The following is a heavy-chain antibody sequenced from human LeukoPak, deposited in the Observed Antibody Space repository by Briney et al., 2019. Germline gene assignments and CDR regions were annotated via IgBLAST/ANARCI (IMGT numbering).Heavy chain of an antibody. CDR1: GFTFSSYA. CDR2: ISYDGNNK. V-gene: IGHV3-30-3*01. J-gene: IGHJ6*03. Sequence: QSGGSLRLSCAASGFTFSSYAMHWVRQAPGKGLEWVAVISYDGNNKYYADSVKGRFTISRDNSKNALYLQMDSLRAEDTAVYYCARDRRFFPSVGYYYMDVWGKGTTVTVSS. D-gene: IGHD3-3*01. CDR3: ARDRRFFPSVGYYYMDV.